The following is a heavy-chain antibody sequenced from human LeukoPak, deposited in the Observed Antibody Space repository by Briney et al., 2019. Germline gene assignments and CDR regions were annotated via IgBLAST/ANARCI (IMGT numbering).Heavy chain of an antibody. CDR3: ASPQYYYDSSGSFDFDY. Sequence: SVKVSCKASGGTFSSYAISWVRQAPGQGLEWMGRIIPILGIANYAQKFQGRVTITADKSTSTAYMELSSLRSEDTAVYYCASPQYYYDSSGSFDFDYWGQGTLATVSS. J-gene: IGHJ4*02. CDR2: IIPILGIA. V-gene: IGHV1-69*04. D-gene: IGHD3-22*01. CDR1: GGTFSSYA.